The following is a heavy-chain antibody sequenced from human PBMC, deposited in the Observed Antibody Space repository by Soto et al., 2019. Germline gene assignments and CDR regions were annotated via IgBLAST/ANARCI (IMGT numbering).Heavy chain of an antibody. CDR2: IRPDGSAS. CDR1: GFIFSSYW. Sequence: GGSLRLSCAASGFIFSSYWMTWLRQAPGKGLEWVANIRPDGSASNYVDSVRGRFTISRDNAKNSLYLQMNSLRAEDTAVYYCARDPVRGDDYNFDYWGQGTLVTVSS. J-gene: IGHJ4*02. D-gene: IGHD3-10*01. CDR3: ARDPVRGDDYNFDY. V-gene: IGHV3-7*01.